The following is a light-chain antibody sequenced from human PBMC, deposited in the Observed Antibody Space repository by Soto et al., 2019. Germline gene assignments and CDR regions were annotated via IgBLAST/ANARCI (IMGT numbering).Light chain of an antibody. CDR3: CSFAGTYLV. V-gene: IGLV2-11*01. CDR1: SSDVGAYNY. Sequence: QSVLTQPSSVSESPGQSVTISCTGTSSDVGAYNYVSWYQQHPGKVPKLIIYDVNKRPSGVPDRFSGSKSGNTASLTISGLQAEDEADYYCCSFAGTYLVFGGGTKLTVL. CDR2: DVN. J-gene: IGLJ3*02.